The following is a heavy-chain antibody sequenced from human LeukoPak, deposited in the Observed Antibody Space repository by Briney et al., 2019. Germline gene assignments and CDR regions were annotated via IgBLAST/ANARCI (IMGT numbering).Heavy chain of an antibody. D-gene: IGHD2-2*01. CDR2: ISGRGGST. CDR3: ARMRGRYCSSNGCYVEY. Sequence: GGSLRLSCAASGFTFSSYAMAWVRQAPGKGLEGVAGISGRGGSTFYADSVKGRFTISRDNSRNTLYLQMNSLRVEDTAVYYCARMRGRYCSSNGCYVEYWGQGALVTVSS. CDR1: GFTFSSYA. J-gene: IGHJ4*02. V-gene: IGHV3-23*01.